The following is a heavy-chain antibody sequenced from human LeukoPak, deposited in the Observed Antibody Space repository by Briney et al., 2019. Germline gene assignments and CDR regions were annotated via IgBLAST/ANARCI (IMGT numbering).Heavy chain of an antibody. V-gene: IGHV4-30-4*08. CDR1: GGSISSGDYY. Sequence: PSETLSLTCTVSGGSISSGDYYWSWIRQPPGKGLEWIGYIYYSGCTYYNPSLKSRVTISVDTSKNQFSLKLSSVTAADTAVYYCARGIVVPAAMGFDPWGQGTLVTVSS. CDR2: IYYSGCT. CDR3: ARGIVVPAAMGFDP. J-gene: IGHJ5*02. D-gene: IGHD2-2*01.